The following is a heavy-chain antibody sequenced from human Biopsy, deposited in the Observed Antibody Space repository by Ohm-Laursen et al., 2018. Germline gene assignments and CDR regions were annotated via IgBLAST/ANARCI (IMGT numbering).Heavy chain of an antibody. CDR3: AADINVWNVNY. J-gene: IGHJ4*02. D-gene: IGHD1-1*01. V-gene: IGHV1-24*01. Sequence: SSVKVSYKVSGYTLNELSMHWVRQVPGKGLEWIGGFAPENGKTVYAQNFQARVSLTEDTSTDTPYMELRSLRSEDTAVYYCAADINVWNVNYWGQGTQVTVSS. CDR1: GYTLNELS. CDR2: FAPENGKT.